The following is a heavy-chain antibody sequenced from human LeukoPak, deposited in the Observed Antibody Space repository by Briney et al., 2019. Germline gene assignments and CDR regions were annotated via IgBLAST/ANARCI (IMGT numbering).Heavy chain of an antibody. J-gene: IGHJ4*02. CDR2: IYTSGST. D-gene: IGHD1-26*01. CDR3: ARDRGSYYRHFDY. Sequence: SETLSLTCTVSGGSISSYYWNWIRQPAGKGLEGIGRIYTSGSTNYNPSFKSRVTMSVDTSKKQFSLKLSSVTAADTAVYYCARDRGSYYRHFDYWGQGTLVTVSS. CDR1: GGSISSYY. V-gene: IGHV4-4*07.